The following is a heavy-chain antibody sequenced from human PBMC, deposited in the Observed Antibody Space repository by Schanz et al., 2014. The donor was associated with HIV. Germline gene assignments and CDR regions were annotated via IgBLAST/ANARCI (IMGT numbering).Heavy chain of an antibody. CDR3: ARGPIYSGSWWWLDP. CDR1: GYTFTAYY. D-gene: IGHD6-13*01. Sequence: QMQQVQSGAEVKKPGASVKVSCRASGYTFTAYYMHWVRQAPGQGLEWMGGIPPSSGGTNYAQKFQGRVTLTRDTSINTAYMELSRLRFDDTAVYFCARGPIYSGSWWWLDPWGQGTLVTVSS. CDR2: IPPSSGGT. J-gene: IGHJ5*02. V-gene: IGHV1-2*02.